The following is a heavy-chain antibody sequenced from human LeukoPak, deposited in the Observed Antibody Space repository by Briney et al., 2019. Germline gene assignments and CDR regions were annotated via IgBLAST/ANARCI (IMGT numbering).Heavy chain of an antibody. CDR2: ISGTGSTI. V-gene: IGHV3-48*03. J-gene: IGHJ4*02. D-gene: IGHD5-24*01. CDR3: ARAERLDY. Sequence: PSGSLSLSCMTSGATFTIYDINWLHHALLIELEWVSYISGTGSTIYSADSVKGRFSISRDNAKSSLYLQMNSLRAEDTAVYYCARAERLDYWGQGTLVTVSS. CDR1: GATFTIYD.